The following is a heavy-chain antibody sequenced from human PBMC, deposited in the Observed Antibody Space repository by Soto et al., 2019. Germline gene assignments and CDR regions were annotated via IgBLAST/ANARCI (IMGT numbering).Heavy chain of an antibody. V-gene: IGHV3-21*01. D-gene: IGHD3-9*01. Sequence: EVQLVESGGGLVKPGGSLRLSCAASGFTFSSYSMNWVRQAPGKGLEWVSSISSSSSFIYYADSVKGRFTISRDNAKNSLYLQMNSLRAEDTAMFYCARSYDILTGYSGFDYWGQGTLVTASS. CDR2: ISSSSSFI. J-gene: IGHJ4*02. CDR3: ARSYDILTGYSGFDY. CDR1: GFTFSSYS.